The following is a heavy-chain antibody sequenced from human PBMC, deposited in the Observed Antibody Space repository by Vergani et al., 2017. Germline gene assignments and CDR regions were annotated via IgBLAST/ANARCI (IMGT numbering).Heavy chain of an antibody. CDR2: TRNKANSYTT. V-gene: IGHV3-72*01. Sequence: EVQLVESGGGLVQPGGSLRLSCAASGFTFSDHYMDWVRQAPGKGLEWVGRTRNKANSYTTEYAASVKGRFTISRDDSKNSLYLQMNSLKTEDTAVYYCARGHYDYVQDYFDYWGQGTLVTVSS. CDR3: ARGHYDYVQDYFDY. J-gene: IGHJ4*02. D-gene: IGHD3-16*01. CDR1: GFTFSDHY.